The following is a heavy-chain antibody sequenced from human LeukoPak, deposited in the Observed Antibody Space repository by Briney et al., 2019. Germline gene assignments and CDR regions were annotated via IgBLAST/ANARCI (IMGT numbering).Heavy chain of an antibody. CDR1: GFTFSSYA. Sequence: AGGSLRLSCAASGFTFSSYAMSWVRQAPGKGLEWVSAISGSGGSTYYGDSVKGRFTISRDNSKNTLYLQMNSLRAEDTAVYYCAKDAEDGWIQLWFSRVTPLPYYWGQGTLVTVSS. V-gene: IGHV3-23*01. CDR2: ISGSGGST. J-gene: IGHJ4*02. D-gene: IGHD5-18*01. CDR3: AKDAEDGWIQLWFSRVTPLPYY.